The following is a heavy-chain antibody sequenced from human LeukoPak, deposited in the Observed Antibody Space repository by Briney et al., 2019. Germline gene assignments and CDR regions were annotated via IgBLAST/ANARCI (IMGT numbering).Heavy chain of an antibody. Sequence: PGWSLRLSCAASGFTFSSYAMHWVRQAPGKGLEWVAVISYDGSNKYYADSVKGRFTISRDNSKNTLYLQMNSLRAEDTAVYYCARENRIGYSSSWSIDYWGQGTLVTVSS. CDR3: ARENRIGYSSSWSIDY. D-gene: IGHD6-13*01. CDR1: GFTFSSYA. CDR2: ISYDGSNK. J-gene: IGHJ4*02. V-gene: IGHV3-30*04.